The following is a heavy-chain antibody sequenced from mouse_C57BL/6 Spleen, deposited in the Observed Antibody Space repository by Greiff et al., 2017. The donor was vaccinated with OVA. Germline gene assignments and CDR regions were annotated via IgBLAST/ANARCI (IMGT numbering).Heavy chain of an antibody. CDR2: INPNNGGT. Sequence: VQLQQSGPELVKPGASVKISCKASGYTFTDYYMNWVKQSHGKSLEWIGDINPNNGGTSYNQKFKGKATLTVDKSSSTAYMELRSLLSEDSAVYYCGRWGYWYFDVWGTGTTVTVSS. V-gene: IGHV1-26*01. CDR1: GYTFTDYY. CDR3: GRWGYWYFDV. J-gene: IGHJ1*03.